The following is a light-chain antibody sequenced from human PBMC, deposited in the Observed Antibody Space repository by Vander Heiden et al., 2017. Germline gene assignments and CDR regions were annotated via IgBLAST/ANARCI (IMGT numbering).Light chain of an antibody. CDR2: DDS. V-gene: IGLV3-21*02. CDR1: NIGSKS. CDR3: QVWDSSSDHVV. J-gene: IGLJ2*01. Sequence: YVLTQPPSVSGSPGQTARITVGGNNIGSKSVHWYQQKPGQAPLLVVYDDSDRPSGIPERFSGSNSGNTATLTISRVEAGDEADYYCQVWDSSSDHVVFGGGTKLTVL.